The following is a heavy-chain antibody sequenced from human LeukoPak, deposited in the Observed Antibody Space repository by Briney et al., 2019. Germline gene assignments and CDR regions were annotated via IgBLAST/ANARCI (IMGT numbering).Heavy chain of an antibody. CDR3: ARGPLTGTRYFDL. J-gene: IGHJ2*01. D-gene: IGHD1-7*01. V-gene: IGHV3-33*01. Sequence: GGSLRLSCAASGFTFSSYGMHWVRQAPGQGLEWVAVIWYDGSNKYYADSVKGRFTISRDNSKNTLYLQMNSLRAEDTAVYYCARGPLTGTRYFDLWGRGTLVTVSS. CDR2: IWYDGSNK. CDR1: GFTFSSYG.